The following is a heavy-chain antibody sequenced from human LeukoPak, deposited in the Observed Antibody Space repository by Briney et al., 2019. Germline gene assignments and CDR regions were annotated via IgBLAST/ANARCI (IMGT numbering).Heavy chain of an antibody. CDR3: ARIGYSSSSYDY. CDR2: ISYDGNYK. CDR1: GFTFSSYG. D-gene: IGHD6-6*01. V-gene: IGHV3-30*03. Sequence: PGRSLRLSCAASGFTFSSYGMHWVRQAPGKGLEWVAVISYDGNYKYYVDSVRGRFTVSRDNAQNSLYLQMNSLRAEDTATYYCARIGYSSSSYDYWGQGTLVTVSS. J-gene: IGHJ4*02.